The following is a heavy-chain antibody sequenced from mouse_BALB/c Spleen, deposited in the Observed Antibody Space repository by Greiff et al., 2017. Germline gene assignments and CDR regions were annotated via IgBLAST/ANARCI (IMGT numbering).Heavy chain of an antibody. CDR3: ARGDGNPYYYAMDY. D-gene: IGHD2-1*01. CDR2: IYPGDGDT. CDR1: GYAFSSYW. J-gene: IGHJ4*01. V-gene: IGHV1-80*01. Sequence: VQLQQSGAELVRPGSSVKISCKASGYAFSSYWMNWVKQRPGQGLEWIGQIYPGDGDTNYNGKFKGKATLTADKSSSSAYMQLSSLTSEDSAVYFCARGDGNPYYYAMDYWGQGTSVTVSS.